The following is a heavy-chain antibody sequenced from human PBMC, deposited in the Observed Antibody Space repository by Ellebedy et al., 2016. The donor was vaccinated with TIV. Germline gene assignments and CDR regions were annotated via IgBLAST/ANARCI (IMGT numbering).Heavy chain of an antibody. CDR2: VGTAGDT. CDR1: GFTFIHYD. CDR3: ARGGTAAVPFYRYGMDV. D-gene: IGHD6-13*01. J-gene: IGHJ6*02. V-gene: IGHV3-13*01. Sequence: GGSLRLXCAASGFTFIHYDMHWVRQVPGEGLEWIAVVGTAGDTYYPGSVKGRFTISRENAKNSVHLQMNSLRAGDTAVYYCARGGTAAVPFYRYGMDVWGQGTTVTVSS.